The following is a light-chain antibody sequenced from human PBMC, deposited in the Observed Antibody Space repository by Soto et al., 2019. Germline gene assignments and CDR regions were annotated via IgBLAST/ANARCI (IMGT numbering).Light chain of an antibody. Sequence: DIQMTQSPSSLSASVGDRVTITCRASQSISSILNWYQQKPGNAPKYLIYAASMLREGVPSRFSGSGSETHFTLTINSLQPEDFATYDCQQGYSRPYTFGHGTKLEIK. CDR3: QQGYSRPYT. CDR2: AAS. J-gene: IGKJ2*01. CDR1: QSISSI. V-gene: IGKV1-39*01.